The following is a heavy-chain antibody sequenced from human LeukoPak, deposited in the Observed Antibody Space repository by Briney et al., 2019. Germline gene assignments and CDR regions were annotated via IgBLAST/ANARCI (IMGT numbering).Heavy chain of an antibody. D-gene: IGHD1-14*01. CDR1: GFTFSSYE. CDR3: ARDHWGRITSGGYFDY. J-gene: IGHJ4*02. V-gene: IGHV3-48*03. Sequence: GGSLRLSCAASGFTFSSYEMNWVRQAPGKGLEWVSYISSSGSTIYYADSVKGRFTISRDSSRNTLYLQMNSLRPEDTAVYFCARDHWGRITSGGYFDYWGQGTLVTVSS. CDR2: ISSSGSTI.